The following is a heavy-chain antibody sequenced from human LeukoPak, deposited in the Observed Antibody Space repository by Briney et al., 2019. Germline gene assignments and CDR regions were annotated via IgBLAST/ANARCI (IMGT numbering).Heavy chain of an antibody. D-gene: IGHD6-19*01. CDR3: ARITSSGWYVWFDP. J-gene: IGHJ5*02. V-gene: IGHV1-8*01. CDR1: GFTFTRYD. CDR2: MNPNSGNT. Sequence: ASVKVSCKASGFTFTRYDINWVRQATGQGLEWMGWMNPNSGNTGYAQKFQGRVTMTRNTSISTAYMELSSLRSEDTAVYYCARITSSGWYVWFDPWGQGTLVTVSS.